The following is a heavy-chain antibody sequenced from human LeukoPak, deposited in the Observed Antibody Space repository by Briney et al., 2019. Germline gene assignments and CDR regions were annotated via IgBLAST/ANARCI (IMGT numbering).Heavy chain of an antibody. Sequence: GGSLRLSCAASGFTFSSYAMHWVRQAPGKGLEWVAGISYDGSNKYYADSVKGRFTISRDNSKNTLYLQMNSLRAEDTAVYYCARGPVFLTGSLDYWGQGTLVTVSS. V-gene: IGHV3-30*01. CDR2: ISYDGSNK. D-gene: IGHD3-9*01. J-gene: IGHJ4*02. CDR1: GFTFSSYA. CDR3: ARGPVFLTGSLDY.